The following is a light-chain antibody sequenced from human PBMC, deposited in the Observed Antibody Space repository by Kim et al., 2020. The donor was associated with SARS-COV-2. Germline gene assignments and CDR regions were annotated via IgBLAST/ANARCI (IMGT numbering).Light chain of an antibody. CDR1: NFRSYY. V-gene: IGLV3-19*01. Sequence: SSELTQDPAVSVALGQTVTITCQGDNFRSYYASWYQQKPGQAPVLVIYGKNNRPSGIPDRFSGSSSGNTASLTITGAQAEDEADYYCTSRDSSGSPVVFG. J-gene: IGLJ2*01. CDR3: TSRDSSGSPVV. CDR2: GKN.